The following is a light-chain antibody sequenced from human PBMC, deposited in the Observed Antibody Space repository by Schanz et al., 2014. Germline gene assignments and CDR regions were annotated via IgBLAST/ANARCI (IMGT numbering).Light chain of an antibody. J-gene: IGLJ2*01. CDR3: SSYAGSNRVI. CDR1: SSDVGGYNY. CDR2: EVS. V-gene: IGLV2-8*01. Sequence: QSVLTQPPSASGSPGQSVTISCTGTSSDVGGYNYVSWYQQHPGKVPKLMIYEVSKRPSGVPDRFSGSKSGNTASLTVSGLQAEDEADYYCSSYAGSNRVIFGGGTKLTVL.